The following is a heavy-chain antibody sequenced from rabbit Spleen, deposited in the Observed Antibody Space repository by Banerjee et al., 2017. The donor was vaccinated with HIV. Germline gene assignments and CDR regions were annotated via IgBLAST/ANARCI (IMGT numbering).Heavy chain of an antibody. CDR1: GFTISSYG. CDR3: ARDGAGGSYFAL. V-gene: IGHV1S45*01. D-gene: IGHD8-1*01. Sequence: QEQLEESGGGLVKPEGSLKLSCKASGFTISSYGVSWVRQAPGKGLEWIACINAITGKAVYANWAKGRSTFSKSSSTTVTLQMTSLTAADTATYFCARDGAGGSYFALWGQGTLVTVS. J-gene: IGHJ6*01. CDR2: INAITGKA.